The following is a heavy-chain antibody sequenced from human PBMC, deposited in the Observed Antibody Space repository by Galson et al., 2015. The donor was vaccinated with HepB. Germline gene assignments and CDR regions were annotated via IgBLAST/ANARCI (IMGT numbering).Heavy chain of an antibody. V-gene: IGHV3-53*01. Sequence: SLRLSCAASGFTVSSNYMSWVRQAPGKGLEWVSVIYSGGSTYYADSVKGRFTISRDNSKNTLYLQMNSLRAEDTAVYYCARVPSSGSEGSYYFDYWGQGTLVTVSS. D-gene: IGHD1-26*01. CDR2: IYSGGST. CDR1: GFTVSSNY. J-gene: IGHJ4*02. CDR3: ARVPSSGSEGSYYFDY.